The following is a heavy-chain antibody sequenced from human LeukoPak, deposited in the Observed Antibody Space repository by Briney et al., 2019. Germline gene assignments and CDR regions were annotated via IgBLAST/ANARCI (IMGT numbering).Heavy chain of an antibody. J-gene: IGHJ4*02. CDR3: ARESVGYCSGGSCPYYFDY. CDR1: GGSISSYY. Sequence: SGTLSLTCTVSGGSISSYYWSWVRQPAGKGLEWIGRIYSSGDTNYNPSLKSRVSMSVDTSRNQFSLKLNSVTAADTAVYYCARESVGYCSGGSCPYYFDYWGQGTLVTVSS. D-gene: IGHD2-15*01. V-gene: IGHV4-4*07. CDR2: IYSSGDT.